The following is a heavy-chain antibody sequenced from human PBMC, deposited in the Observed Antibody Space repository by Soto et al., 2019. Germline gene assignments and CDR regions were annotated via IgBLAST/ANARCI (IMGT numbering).Heavy chain of an antibody. CDR2: IYWDDDK. J-gene: IGHJ4*02. CDR3: THRRGLGELY. D-gene: IGHD3-10*01. Sequence: QITLKESGPTLVKPTQTLTLTCTFSGFSLSTSGVSVGWIRQPPGKALECLAVIYWDDDKRYRPSLQSRLTVTKDPSKNQVVLTMTNMDPVDTATYYCTHRRGLGELYWGQGTLVTVSS. V-gene: IGHV2-5*02. CDR1: GFSLSTSGVS.